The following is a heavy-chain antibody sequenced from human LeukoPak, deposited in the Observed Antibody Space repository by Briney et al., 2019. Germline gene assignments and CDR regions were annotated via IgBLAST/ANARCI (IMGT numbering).Heavy chain of an antibody. J-gene: IGHJ6*04. CDR3: ARAGCSSTSCVNYYYGMDV. D-gene: IGHD2-2*01. CDR2: ISYEESNK. CDR1: GFTFSSYA. V-gene: IGHV3-30*04. Sequence: GGSLRLSCAASGFTFSSYAMHWVPQAQGKGREWGAVISYEESNKYYADSVKGRFTISRDNSKNTLYLQMNSLRAEDTAVYYCARAGCSSTSCVNYYYGMDVWGKGTTVTVSS.